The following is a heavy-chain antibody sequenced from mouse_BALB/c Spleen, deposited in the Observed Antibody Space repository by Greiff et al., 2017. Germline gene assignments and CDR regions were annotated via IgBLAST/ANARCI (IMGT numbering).Heavy chain of an antibody. V-gene: IGHV1S22*01. D-gene: IGHD1-1*01. CDR2: IYPGSGST. J-gene: IGHJ1*01. Sequence: LQQPGSELVRPGASVKLSCKASGYTFTSYWMHWVKQRHGQGLAWIGTIYPGSGSTNYDEKFKSKGTLTVDTSSSTAYMHLSSLTSEDSAVYYCTRWYYGSSYGWYFEVWGAGTTVTVSS. CDR1: GYTFTSYW. CDR3: TRWYYGSSYGWYFEV.